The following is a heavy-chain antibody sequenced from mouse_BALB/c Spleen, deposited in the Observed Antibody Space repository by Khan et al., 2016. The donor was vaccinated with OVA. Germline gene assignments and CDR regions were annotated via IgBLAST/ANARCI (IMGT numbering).Heavy chain of an antibody. CDR3: AREGEDGGVAY. Sequence: EVELVESGGGLVQPGGSLKLSCETSGFTFSDYYMYWVRQTPEKRLEWVAYISHRGSTTYYPHTVRDRFTFSRDNAKNTLYMQMSSLKSEDTAMYYCAREGEDGGVAYWGQGTVVTVSA. D-gene: IGHD1-1*02. CDR1: GFTFSDYY. V-gene: IGHV5-12*02. CDR2: ISHRGSTT. J-gene: IGHJ3*01.